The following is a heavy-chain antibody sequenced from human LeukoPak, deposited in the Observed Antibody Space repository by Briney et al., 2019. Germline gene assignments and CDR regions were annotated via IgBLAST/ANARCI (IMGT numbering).Heavy chain of an antibody. CDR3: ARARRLGTPHFDL. V-gene: IGHV6-1*01. D-gene: IGHD7-27*01. J-gene: IGHJ2*01. Sequence: SQTLSLTCAISGDSVSNNRAAWHWIRQSPSRGLEWLGRTYYRSKWNNEYALSVQGRISINADTLKNQFSLQLNSVTPEDTAVYYCARARRLGTPHFDLWGRGTLVTVSS. CDR2: TYYRSKWNN. CDR1: GDSVSNNRAA.